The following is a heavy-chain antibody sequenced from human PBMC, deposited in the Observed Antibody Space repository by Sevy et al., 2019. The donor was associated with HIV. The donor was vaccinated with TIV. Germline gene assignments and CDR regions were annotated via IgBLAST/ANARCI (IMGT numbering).Heavy chain of an antibody. Sequence: GGSLRLSCTASGFTFSSHWMHWVRQAPGKGLVWVSRINNEGSSTDYADSVKARFTISRDNAKNTLYLQMNSLTVEDTALYYCARDVGYCSGGNCYESGRFDPWGQGTLVTVSS. CDR1: GFTFSSHW. V-gene: IGHV3-74*01. CDR2: INNEGSST. D-gene: IGHD2-15*01. J-gene: IGHJ5*02. CDR3: ARDVGYCSGGNCYESGRFDP.